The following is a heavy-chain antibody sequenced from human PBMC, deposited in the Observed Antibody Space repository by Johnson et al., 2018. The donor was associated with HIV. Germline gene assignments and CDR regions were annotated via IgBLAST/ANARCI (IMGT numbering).Heavy chain of an antibody. V-gene: IGHV3-30*04. Sequence: QVQLVESGGGVVQPGRSLRLSCAASGFTFSSYAMHWVRQAPGKGLEWVAVISYDGSNTYYADSVKGRFTISRDNSKNTLYLQMTSLRAEDTAVYYCAREYTYGPDAFDIWGQGTRVTVSS. CDR2: ISYDGSNT. J-gene: IGHJ3*02. CDR1: GFTFSSYA. CDR3: AREYTYGPDAFDI. D-gene: IGHD3-10*01.